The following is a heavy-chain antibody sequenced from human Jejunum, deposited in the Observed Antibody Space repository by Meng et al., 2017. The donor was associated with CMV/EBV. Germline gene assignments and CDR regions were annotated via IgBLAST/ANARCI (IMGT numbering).Heavy chain of an antibody. CDR1: GFTFNTYW. V-gene: IGHV3-7*01. CDR2: IKQDGSEK. CDR3: ARISKYSYGVYGMDV. D-gene: IGHD5-18*01. Sequence: GFTFNTYWMSWVRQAPGKGLEWVANIKQDGSEKYYVDSVKGRFTVSRDNAKNSLYLEMNSLRAEDTAVYYCARISKYSYGVYGMDVWGQGTTVTVSS. J-gene: IGHJ6*02.